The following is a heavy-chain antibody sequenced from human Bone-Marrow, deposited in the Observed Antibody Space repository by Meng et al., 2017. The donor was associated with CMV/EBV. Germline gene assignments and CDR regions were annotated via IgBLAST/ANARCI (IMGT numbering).Heavy chain of an antibody. J-gene: IGHJ4*02. V-gene: IGHV3-48*03. CDR3: ARRNYSNPHFDY. CDR2: ISSSGSTI. Sequence: GGSLRLSCAASGFTFSSYEMNWVRQAPGKGREWVSYISSSGSTIYYADSVKGRFTISRDNAKNSLYLQMNSLRAEDTAVYYCARRNYSNPHFDYWGQGTLVTVSS. CDR1: GFTFSSYE. D-gene: IGHD4-11*01.